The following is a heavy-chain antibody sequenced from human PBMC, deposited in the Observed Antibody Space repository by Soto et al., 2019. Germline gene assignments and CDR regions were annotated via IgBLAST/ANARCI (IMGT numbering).Heavy chain of an antibody. D-gene: IGHD6-13*01. CDR2: ISAYNGNT. V-gene: IGHV1-18*01. Sequence: QVQLVQSGAEVKKPGASVKVSCKASGYTFTSYGISWVRQAPGQGLEWMGWISAYNGNTNYAQKLQGRVTMTTDTSTSTAYMELRSLRSDATAVYYCASDPRWVGRIAAAGGSLNIDYWGQGTLVTVSS. CDR3: ASDPRWVGRIAAAGGSLNIDY. CDR1: GYTFTSYG. J-gene: IGHJ4*02.